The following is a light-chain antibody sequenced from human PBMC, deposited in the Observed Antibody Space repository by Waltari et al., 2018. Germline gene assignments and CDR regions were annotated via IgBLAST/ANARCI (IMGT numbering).Light chain of an antibody. CDR2: HAA. CDR1: QGVGKY. Sequence: EIVLTQSPGTLSLSPGETATLSCRASQGVGKYLAWYQQRPGQAPRLLLYHAAIGATGIPYRFRGSGLGTDVSHTISRLGPEDFAVYYCQKNVFVPATFGQGTTVE. J-gene: IGKJ1*01. V-gene: IGKV3-20*01. CDR3: QKNVFVPAT.